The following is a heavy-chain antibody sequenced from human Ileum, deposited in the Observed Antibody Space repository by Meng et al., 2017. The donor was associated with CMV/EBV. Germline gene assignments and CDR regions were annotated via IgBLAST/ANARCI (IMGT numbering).Heavy chain of an antibody. Sequence: YYWSWIRQPPGKGLEWIGEINHSGSTNYNPSLKSRVTISVDTSKNQFSLKLSSVTAADTAVYYCARGPRTRSLYYYDSSAYAGSFDYWGQGTLVTVSS. CDR1: YY. CDR2: INHSGST. D-gene: IGHD3-22*01. CDR3: ARGPRTRSLYYYDSSAYAGSFDY. V-gene: IGHV4-34*01. J-gene: IGHJ4*02.